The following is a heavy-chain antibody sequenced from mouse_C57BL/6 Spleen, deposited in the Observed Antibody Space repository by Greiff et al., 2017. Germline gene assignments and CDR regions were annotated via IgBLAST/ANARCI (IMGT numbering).Heavy chain of an antibody. J-gene: IGHJ2*01. CDR1: GYTFTDYY. V-gene: IGHV1-76*01. CDR2: IYPGSGNT. Sequence: QVQLKQSGAELVRPGASVKLSCKASGYTFTDYYINWVKQRPGQGLEWIARIYPGSGNTYYNEKFKGKATLTAEKSSSTAYMQLSSLTSEDSAVYFCARQGLYSHFDYWGQGTTLTVSS. CDR3: ARQGLYSHFDY.